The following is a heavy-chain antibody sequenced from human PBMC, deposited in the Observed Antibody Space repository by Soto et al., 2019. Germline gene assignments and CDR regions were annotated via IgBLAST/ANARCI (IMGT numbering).Heavy chain of an antibody. D-gene: IGHD2-21*02. J-gene: IGHJ5*02. V-gene: IGHV3-53*02. Sequence: EVQLVETGGGLIQPGGSLRLSCAVSGFSVSDNFMSWVRQAPGKGLEWVSVIYWDGSTYYADSVKGRFAMSRDNSKNTLFLQMNGLRAEDTAVYYCVRCHTCGTDCYQNWFDPWGRGTLVTVSS. CDR1: GFSVSDNF. CDR3: VRCHTCGTDCYQNWFDP. CDR2: IYWDGST.